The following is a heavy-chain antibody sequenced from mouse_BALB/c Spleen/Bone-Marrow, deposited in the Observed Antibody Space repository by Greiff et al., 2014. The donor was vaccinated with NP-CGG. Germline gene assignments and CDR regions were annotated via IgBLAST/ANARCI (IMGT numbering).Heavy chain of an antibody. J-gene: IGHJ4*01. CDR2: ISDGGNYS. Sequence: DVHLVESGGGLVKPGGSLKLSCAASGFTFSDYCIYWLRQTPEKRLEWVATISDGGNYSYYPDSVKGRFTISRDNAKNNLYLQMSSLKSEDTAMYYCARSRMRYGAMDYWGQGTSVTVFS. CDR1: GFTFSDYC. V-gene: IGHV5-4*02. D-gene: IGHD2-10*02. CDR3: ARSRMRYGAMDY.